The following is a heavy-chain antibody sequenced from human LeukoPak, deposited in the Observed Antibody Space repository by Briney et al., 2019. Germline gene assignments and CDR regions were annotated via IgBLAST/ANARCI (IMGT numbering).Heavy chain of an antibody. D-gene: IGHD2-2*03. J-gene: IGHJ4*02. CDR2: ISAYNGNT. Sequence: ASVKVSCKTYGYTFTSHGISWVRQAPGQGLEWMGWISAYNGNTNYAQKLQGRVTMTTDTSTSTAYMELRSLRSDDTAVYYCAVDIRRNTFGYWGQGTLVTVSS. CDR1: GYTFTSHG. V-gene: IGHV1-18*01. CDR3: AVDIRRNTFGY.